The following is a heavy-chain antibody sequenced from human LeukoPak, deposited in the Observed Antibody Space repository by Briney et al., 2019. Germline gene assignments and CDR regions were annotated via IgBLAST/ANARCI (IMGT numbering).Heavy chain of an antibody. CDR1: GYTFTSYG. CDR2: IIPIFGTA. D-gene: IGHD1-26*01. V-gene: IGHV1-69*13. Sequence: SVKVSCKASGYTFTSYGISWVRQAPGQGLEWMGGIIPIFGTANYAQKFQGRVTITADESTSTAYMELSSLRSEDTAVYYCARDGRDGQNYYFDYWGQGTLVTVSS. CDR3: ARDGRDGQNYYFDY. J-gene: IGHJ4*02.